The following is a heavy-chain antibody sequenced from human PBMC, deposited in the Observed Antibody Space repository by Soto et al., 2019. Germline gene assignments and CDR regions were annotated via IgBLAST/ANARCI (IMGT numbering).Heavy chain of an antibody. Sequence: QDQLVQSGAEVKKPGASVTVSCKASGYSFTNYGVTWVRQAPGQGLEWMGWISAFNGNTHYAQNLQGRVTMTTDASTSKAYMKLRSLRSDDTAVYYCARDRGVAPPVAGNTHYYYYMDVWGKGTTVTVSS. CDR3: ARDRGVAPPVAGNTHYYYYMDV. CDR2: ISAFNGNT. CDR1: GYSFTNYG. D-gene: IGHD6-19*01. J-gene: IGHJ6*03. V-gene: IGHV1-18*01.